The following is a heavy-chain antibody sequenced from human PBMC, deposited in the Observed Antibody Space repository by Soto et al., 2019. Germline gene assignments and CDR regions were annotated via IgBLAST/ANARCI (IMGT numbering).Heavy chain of an antibody. CDR3: ARGTHSYSGSHELDA. V-gene: IGHV3-23*01. D-gene: IGHD1-26*01. CDR1: GFSFAGYA. CDR2: VSGGGAST. Sequence: EVQLWESGGGFVQPGGSLRLSCAATGFSFAGYALTWVRQAPGKGLEWLSAVSGGGASTYYADSVRGRFSISRDNSKNTVYLEMNNLRDEDSAMYFCARGTHSYSGSHELDAWGLGTLVTVSS. J-gene: IGHJ5*02.